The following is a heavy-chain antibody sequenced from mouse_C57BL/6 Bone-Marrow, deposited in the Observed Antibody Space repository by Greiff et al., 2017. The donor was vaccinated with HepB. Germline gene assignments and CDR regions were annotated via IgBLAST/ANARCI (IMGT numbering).Heavy chain of an antibody. CDR2: IYPGGGYT. CDR1: GYTFTNYW. V-gene: IGHV1-63*01. D-gene: IGHD1-1*01. Sequence: QVQLKESGAELVRPGTSVKMSCKASGYTFTNYWIGWAKQRPGHGLEWIGDIYPGGGYTNYNEKFKGKATLTADKSSSTAYMQFSSLTSEDSAIYYCARGGYYGSPWFAYWGQGTLVTVSA. J-gene: IGHJ3*01. CDR3: ARGGYYGSPWFAY.